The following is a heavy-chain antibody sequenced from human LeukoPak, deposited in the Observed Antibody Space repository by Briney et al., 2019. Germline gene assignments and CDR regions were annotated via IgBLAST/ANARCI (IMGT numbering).Heavy chain of an antibody. J-gene: IGHJ4*02. D-gene: IGHD6-19*01. CDR3: AKGKDSVAGATNDY. CDR2: ISSIRNYI. Sequence: GGSLRLSCAASKFTFSDYSMSWVRQAPGKGLEWGSSISSIRNYIYYADSVKGRFTVSRDNAKNSLYLQMNSLRAEDTAVYYCAKGKDSVAGATNDYWGQGTLVTVSS. CDR1: KFTFSDYS. V-gene: IGHV3-21*01.